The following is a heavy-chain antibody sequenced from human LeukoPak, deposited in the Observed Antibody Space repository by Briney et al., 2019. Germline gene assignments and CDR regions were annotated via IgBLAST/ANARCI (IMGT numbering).Heavy chain of an antibody. CDR2: IVVGSGNT. J-gene: IGHJ5*02. V-gene: IGHV1-58*01. D-gene: IGHD2/OR15-2a*01. CDR1: GFTFTSSA. CDR3: AAALSREEDWFDP. Sequence: SVKVSCKASGFTFTSSAVQWVRQARGQRLEWIGWIVVGSGNTNYAQKFQERVTITRDMSTSTAYMELSSLRSEDTAVYYCAAALSREEDWFDPWGREPWSPSPQ.